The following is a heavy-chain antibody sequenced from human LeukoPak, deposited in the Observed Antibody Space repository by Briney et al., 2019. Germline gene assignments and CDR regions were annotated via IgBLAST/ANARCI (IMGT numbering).Heavy chain of an antibody. Sequence: GGSLILSCAASGFTFSNAWMSWVRQAPGKGLEWVSYISGSGTYIYYTDSVKGRFTISRDNAKNSLYLQMNSLGGEDTAVYYCAKGDAMGVWGQGTTVTVSS. J-gene: IGHJ6*02. CDR3: AKGDAMGV. V-gene: IGHV3-21*01. CDR1: GFTFSNAW. CDR2: ISGSGTYI.